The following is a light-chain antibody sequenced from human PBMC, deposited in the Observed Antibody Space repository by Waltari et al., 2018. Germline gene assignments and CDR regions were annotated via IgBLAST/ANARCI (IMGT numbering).Light chain of an antibody. CDR3: MQALQAPYT. Sequence: DIAMTQSPLSLPVTPGEPASISCRSSESLLHGNGYTYLDWYLQKPGQSPQLLINLVSSRAPGVPDRFSGSGSGSDFTLEISRVEAEDVGLYYCMQALQAPYTFGQGTRLDIK. CDR1: ESLLHGNGYTY. V-gene: IGKV2-28*01. J-gene: IGKJ2*01. CDR2: LVS.